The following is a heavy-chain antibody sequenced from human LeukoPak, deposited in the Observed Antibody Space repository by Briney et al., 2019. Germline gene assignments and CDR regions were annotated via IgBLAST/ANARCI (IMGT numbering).Heavy chain of an antibody. D-gene: IGHD1-26*01. J-gene: IGHJ4*02. CDR2: ISSNGGST. Sequence: GGSLRLSCGVSGFTFSSYGMHWVRQAPGKGLEYVSGISSNGGSTNYANSVKGRFTISRDNSKNTLYLQMGSLRVEDMAVYYCARDLRGSNAYWGQGTLITVSS. CDR3: ARDLRGSNAY. V-gene: IGHV3-64*01. CDR1: GFTFSSYG.